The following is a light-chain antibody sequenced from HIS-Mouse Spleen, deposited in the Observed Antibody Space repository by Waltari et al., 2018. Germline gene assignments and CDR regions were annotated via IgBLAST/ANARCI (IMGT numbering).Light chain of an antibody. J-gene: IGKJ4*01. V-gene: IGKV3-11*01. Sequence: EIVLTQSPATLSLFTGERATLPCRASQSVSSYLAWYQQKPGQAPRLLIYDASNRATGIPARFSGSGSGTDFTLTISSLEPEDFAVYYCQQRSNWPPLTFGGGTKVEIK. CDR1: QSVSSY. CDR2: DAS. CDR3: QQRSNWPPLT.